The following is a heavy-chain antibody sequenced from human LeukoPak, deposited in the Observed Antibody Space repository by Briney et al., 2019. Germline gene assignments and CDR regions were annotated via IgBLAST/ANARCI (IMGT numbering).Heavy chain of an antibody. CDR3: ARDLGSPTRYFDS. J-gene: IGHJ4*02. CDR2: IDTVGATT. V-gene: IGHV3-74*01. D-gene: IGHD2-2*01. Sequence: GGALRLSCAASGFTFNSYWMHWVRQAPGKGLVWVSRIDTVGATTVYADSVKGRFTISRDNAKNTLYLQMNSLRAEDTAVYYCARDLGSPTRYFDSWGQGTLVTVSS. CDR1: GFTFNSYW.